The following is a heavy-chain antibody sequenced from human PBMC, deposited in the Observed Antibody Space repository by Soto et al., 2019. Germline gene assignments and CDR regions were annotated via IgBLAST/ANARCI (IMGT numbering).Heavy chain of an antibody. D-gene: IGHD6-13*01. CDR1: GGTFSSYA. CDR2: IIPIFGTA. Sequence: QVQLVQSGAEVKKPGSSVKVSCKASGGTFSSYAISWVRQAPGQGLEWMGGIIPIFGTANYAQKFQGRVTISADEPPSTAYLELSSPRSEYAAVYYWARRRGRNSPFDPWGQGTLVTVSS. J-gene: IGHJ5*02. V-gene: IGHV1-69*12. CDR3: ARRRGRNSPFDP.